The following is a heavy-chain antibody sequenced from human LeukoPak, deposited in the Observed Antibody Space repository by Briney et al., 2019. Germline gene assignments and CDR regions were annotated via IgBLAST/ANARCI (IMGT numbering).Heavy chain of an antibody. Sequence: SETLSLTCTVSGGSTSSYYWSWIRQPPGKGLEWIGYIYYSGSTNYNPSLKSRVTISVDTSKNQFSLKLSSVTAADTAVYYCARRSYYYYGMDVWGQGTTVTVSS. CDR3: ARRSYYYYGMDV. CDR2: IYYSGST. J-gene: IGHJ6*02. CDR1: GGSTSSYY. V-gene: IGHV4-59*08.